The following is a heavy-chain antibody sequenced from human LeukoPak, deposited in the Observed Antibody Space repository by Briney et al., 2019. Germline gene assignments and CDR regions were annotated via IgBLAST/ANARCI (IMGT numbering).Heavy chain of an antibody. CDR2: ISGSGGST. V-gene: IGHV3-23*01. Sequence: GGSLRLSFAASGFTFSSYAMSWVRQAPGKGLEWVSAISGSGGSTYYAASVKGRFTISRDNSKNTLYLQMNSLRAADTAVYYCAKGVVVLAAQGRELDYWGQGTLVTVSS. J-gene: IGHJ4*02. CDR1: GFTFSSYA. D-gene: IGHD2-2*01. CDR3: AKGVVVLAAQGRELDY.